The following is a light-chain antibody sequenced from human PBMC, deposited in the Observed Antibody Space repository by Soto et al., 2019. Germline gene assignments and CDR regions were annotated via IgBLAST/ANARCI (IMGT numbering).Light chain of an antibody. Sequence: QSVLTQPPSASGTPGQRGTISCSGTTSNIGTNNVNWYQQLPGTAPKLLIYNKDQRPSGVPDRFSGSKSGTSASLAISGLPSEDEADYYCAAWDDSLSGWVFGGGTKLTVL. CDR3: AAWDDSLSGWV. CDR1: TSNIGTNN. CDR2: NKD. J-gene: IGLJ3*02. V-gene: IGLV1-44*01.